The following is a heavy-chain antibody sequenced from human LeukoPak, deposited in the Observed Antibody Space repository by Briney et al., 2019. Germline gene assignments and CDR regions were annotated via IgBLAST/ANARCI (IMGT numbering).Heavy chain of an antibody. CDR3: AKGPFDY. V-gene: IGHV3-30*18. J-gene: IGHJ4*02. CDR2: ISYDGSNK. Sequence: GGSLRLSCAASGFTFSSYGMPWVRQAPGKGLEWVAVISYDGSNKYYADSVKGRFTISRDNSKNTLYLQMNSLRAEDTAVYYCAKGPFDYWGQGTLVTVSS. CDR1: GFTFSSYG.